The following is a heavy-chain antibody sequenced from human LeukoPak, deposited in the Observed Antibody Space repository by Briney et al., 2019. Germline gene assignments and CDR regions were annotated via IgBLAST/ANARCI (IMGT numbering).Heavy chain of an antibody. V-gene: IGHV3-30*04. D-gene: IGHD1-1*01. CDR3: AKTTGPNYFDY. J-gene: IGHJ4*02. Sequence: PGGSLRLSCAASGFTFSSYAMHWVRQAPGKGLEWVAVISYDGSNKYYADSVKGRFTISRDNSKNTLYLQMNSLRAEDTAVYYCAKTTGPNYFDYWGQGTLVTVSS. CDR1: GFTFSSYA. CDR2: ISYDGSNK.